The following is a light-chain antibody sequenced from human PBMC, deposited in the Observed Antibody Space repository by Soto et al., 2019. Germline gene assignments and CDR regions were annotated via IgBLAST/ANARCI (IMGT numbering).Light chain of an antibody. V-gene: IGKV1-39*01. J-gene: IGKJ1*01. Sequence: DIQMPQSPSSLSASVGDRVTMTCRASQTISSYLNWYQQKPGKAPNLLIYAASSLQSGVPSRFSGSGSGTDFTLTINSLQPEDFAIYYCQQTYSTPRTFGQGTKVEIK. CDR3: QQTYSTPRT. CDR2: AAS. CDR1: QTISSY.